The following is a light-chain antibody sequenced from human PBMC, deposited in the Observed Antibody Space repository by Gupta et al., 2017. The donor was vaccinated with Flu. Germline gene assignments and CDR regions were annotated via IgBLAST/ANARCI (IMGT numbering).Light chain of an antibody. CDR3: GTWDSTWSAGV. V-gene: IGLV1-51*01. CDR1: SSNIENNG. CDR2: DND. J-gene: IGLJ2*01. Sequence: ISRAGGSSNIENNGVSGYQQVPATAPKLLIHDNDKRRSGIPERFSGAKYGTSATLDITGLQTGDEADYYCGTWDSTWSAGVFGGGTKLTVL.